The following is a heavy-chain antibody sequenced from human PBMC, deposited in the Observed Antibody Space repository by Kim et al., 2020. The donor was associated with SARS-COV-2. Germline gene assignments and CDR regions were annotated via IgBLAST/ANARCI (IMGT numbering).Heavy chain of an antibody. CDR2: IYYSGST. CDR1: GGSISSYY. D-gene: IGHD6-13*01. CDR3: ARNYHSRSWYYFDY. V-gene: IGHV4-59*08. J-gene: IGHJ4*02. Sequence: SETLSLTCTVSGGSISSYYWSWIRQPPGKGLEWIGYIYYSGSTNYNPSLKSRVTISVDTSKNQFSLKLSSVTAADTAVYYCARNYHSRSWYYFDYWGQGTLVTVSS.